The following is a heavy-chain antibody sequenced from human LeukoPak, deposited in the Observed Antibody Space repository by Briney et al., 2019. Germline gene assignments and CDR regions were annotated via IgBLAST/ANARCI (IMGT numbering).Heavy chain of an antibody. Sequence: ALRLSCAASGFTFDDYAMHWVRQAPGKGLEWVSGLSWNSGSIGYADSVKGRFTISRDNAKNALYLQMNSLRAEDTAVYYCAKDRRSRNYDFWSGYFGYWGQGTLVTVSS. V-gene: IGHV3-9*01. CDR3: AKDRRSRNYDFWSGYFGY. CDR2: LSWNSGSI. D-gene: IGHD3-3*01. CDR1: GFTFDDYA. J-gene: IGHJ4*02.